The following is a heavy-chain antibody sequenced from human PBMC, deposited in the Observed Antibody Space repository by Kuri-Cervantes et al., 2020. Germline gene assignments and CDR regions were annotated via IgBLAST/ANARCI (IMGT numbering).Heavy chain of an antibody. J-gene: IGHJ4*02. CDR2: ISTYNGDT. CDR3: AREGTYYFESSGSKY. CDR1: GYTFTGNY. Sequence: ASVKVSCKAFGYTFTGNYMHWVRQAPGQGLEWMGWISTYNGDTNYAQKFQVRVTMTTDTSTSTVYMELRSLRSDDTAVYYCAREGTYYFESSGSKYWGQGTLVTVSS. V-gene: IGHV1-18*04. D-gene: IGHD3-22*01.